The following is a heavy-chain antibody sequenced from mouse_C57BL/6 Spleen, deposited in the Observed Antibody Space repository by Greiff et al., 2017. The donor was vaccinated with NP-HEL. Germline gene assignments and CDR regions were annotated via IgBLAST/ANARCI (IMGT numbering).Heavy chain of an antibody. D-gene: IGHD1-2*01. V-gene: IGHV14-4*01. Sequence: VQLQQSGAELVRPGASVKLSCTASGFNIKDDYMHWVKQRPEQGLEWIGWIDPENGDTEYASKFQGKATITADTSSNTAYLQLSSLTSEDTAVYYCTTREVTTARGYFDYWGQGTTLTVSS. CDR1: GFNIKDDY. CDR2: IDPENGDT. J-gene: IGHJ2*01. CDR3: TTREVTTARGYFDY.